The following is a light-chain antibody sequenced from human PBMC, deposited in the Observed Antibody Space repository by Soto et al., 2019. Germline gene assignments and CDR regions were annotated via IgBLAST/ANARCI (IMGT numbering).Light chain of an antibody. V-gene: IGLV2-8*01. CDR3: SSYAGSNNFV. CDR1: SRDVGCYNY. Sequence: QSVLTQPPSASGSPGQSVTISCTGTSRDVGCYNYVSWYQQHPGKAPKLMIYEVSKRPSGVPDRFSGSKSGNTASLTVSCLQAEDEADYYCSSYAGSNNFVFGTGTKVTVL. CDR2: EVS. J-gene: IGLJ1*01.